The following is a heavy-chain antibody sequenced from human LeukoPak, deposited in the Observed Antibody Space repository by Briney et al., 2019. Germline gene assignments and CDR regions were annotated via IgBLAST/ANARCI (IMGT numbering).Heavy chain of an antibody. Sequence: PGGSLRLSCAASGFTFNTYAMHWVRQAPGKGLEWVAVISYDGSNKYYADSVKGRFTISGDNSKNTLYLQMNSLRAEDTAVYYCAREMATTPSFDYWGQGTLVTVSS. CDR2: ISYDGSNK. J-gene: IGHJ4*02. CDR3: AREMATTPSFDY. D-gene: IGHD5-24*01. CDR1: GFTFNTYA. V-gene: IGHV3-30*04.